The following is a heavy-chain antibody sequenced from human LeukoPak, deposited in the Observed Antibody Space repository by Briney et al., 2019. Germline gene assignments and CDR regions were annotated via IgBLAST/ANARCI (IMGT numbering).Heavy chain of an antibody. D-gene: IGHD6-19*01. CDR2: INHSGST. CDR1: GGSFSGYY. J-gene: IGHJ4*02. CDR3: ARGGGSSGF. V-gene: IGHV4-34*01. Sequence: SETLSLTCAVYGGSFSGYYSSWIRQPPGKGLEWIGEINHSGSTNYNPSLKSRVTISVDTSKNQFSLKLSSVTAADTAVYYCARGGGSSGFWGQGTLVTVSS.